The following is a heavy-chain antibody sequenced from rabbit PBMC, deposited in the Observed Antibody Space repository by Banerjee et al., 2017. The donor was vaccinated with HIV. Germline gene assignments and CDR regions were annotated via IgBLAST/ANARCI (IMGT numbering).Heavy chain of an antibody. D-gene: IGHD1-1*01. V-gene: IGHV1S45*01. CDR1: GFDFSGNA. CDR2: IYAGSSGST. J-gene: IGHJ6*01. CDR3: ARAYSLTDGYYNL. Sequence: QEQLVESGGGLVQPEGSLTLTCTASGFDFSGNAMCWVRQAPGKGLEWIACIYAGSSGSTYYASWAKGRFTITKTSSTTVTLQMTSLTAADTATYFCARAYSLTDGYYNLWGPGTLVTVS.